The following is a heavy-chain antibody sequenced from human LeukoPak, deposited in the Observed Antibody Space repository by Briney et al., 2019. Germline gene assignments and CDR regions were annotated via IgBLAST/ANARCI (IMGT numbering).Heavy chain of an antibody. D-gene: IGHD3-22*01. CDR2: INHSGST. CDR3: ARGLSGDSSGYYYEPDYYFDY. CDR1: GGSFSGYY. V-gene: IGHV4-34*01. J-gene: IGHJ4*02. Sequence: SETLSLTCAVYGGSFSGYYWSWIRQPPGKGLEWIGEINHSGSTNYNPSLKSRVTISVDTSKNQFSLKLSSVTAADTAVYYCARGLSGDSSGYYYEPDYYFDYWGQGTLVTVSS.